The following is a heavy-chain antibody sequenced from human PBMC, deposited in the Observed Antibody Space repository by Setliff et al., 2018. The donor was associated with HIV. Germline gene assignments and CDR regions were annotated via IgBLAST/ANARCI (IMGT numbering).Heavy chain of an antibody. D-gene: IGHD3-9*01. Sequence: GGSLRLSCAASGFTFSSYWMHWVRQAPGKGLVWVSRINTDGSDTNYADFVKGRFTMSRDNAKNTATLQMNSLRAEDTAVYYCVREGWTALRYFDWLLSYMDVWGKGTTVTVSS. V-gene: IGHV3-74*01. CDR3: VREGWTALRYFDWLLSYMDV. J-gene: IGHJ6*03. CDR1: GFTFSSYW. CDR2: INTDGSDT.